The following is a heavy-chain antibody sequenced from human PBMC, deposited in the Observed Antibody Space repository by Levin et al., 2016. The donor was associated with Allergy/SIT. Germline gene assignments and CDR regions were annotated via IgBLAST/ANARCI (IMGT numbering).Heavy chain of an antibody. Sequence: ASVKVSCKASGYTFTGYYIHWVRQAPGQGLEWLGWINPRNGGTKYSQKFQGWVTMTRDTSISTAYMEVTRLRSDDTAIYYCARDLETTVTTANWFDPWGQGTLVTVSS. V-gene: IGHV1-2*04. CDR2: INPRNGGT. CDR1: GYTFTGYY. J-gene: IGHJ5*02. D-gene: IGHD4-17*01. CDR3: ARDLETTVTTANWFDP.